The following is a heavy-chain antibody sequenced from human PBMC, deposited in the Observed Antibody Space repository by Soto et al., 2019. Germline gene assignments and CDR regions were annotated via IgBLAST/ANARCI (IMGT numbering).Heavy chain of an antibody. Sequence: ASAKASCKASGYGNTSDDGHWVSNTPGQRLEWRGWINVGNVKTKYSEKFEGRVTIIRDTSASTVYMEMNSVRSEDTAIYYCARDPEYGSGSLDVWGQGTMVTVSS. CDR3: ARDPEYGSGSLDV. CDR2: INVGNVKT. V-gene: IGHV1-3*01. J-gene: IGHJ3*01. CDR1: GYGNTSDD. D-gene: IGHD3-10*01.